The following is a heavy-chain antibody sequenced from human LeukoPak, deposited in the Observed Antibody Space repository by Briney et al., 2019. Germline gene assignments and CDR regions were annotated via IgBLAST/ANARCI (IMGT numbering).Heavy chain of an antibody. CDR2: INPNSGGT. J-gene: IGHJ5*02. CDR1: GYTFTGYY. D-gene: IGHD2-2*01. CDR3: ARADSVVVPAARSIRFDP. Sequence: ASAKVSCKASGYTFTGYYMHWVRQAPGQGLEWMGWINPNSGGTNYAQKFQGRVTMARDTSISTAYMELSRLRSDDTAVYYCARADSVVVPAARSIRFDPWGKGTLVTVSS. V-gene: IGHV1-2*02.